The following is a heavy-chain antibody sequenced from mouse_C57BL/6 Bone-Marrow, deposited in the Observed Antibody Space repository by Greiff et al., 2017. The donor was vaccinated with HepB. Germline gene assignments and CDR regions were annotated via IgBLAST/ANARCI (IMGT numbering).Heavy chain of an antibody. Sequence: EVNVVESGGDLVKPGGSLKLSCAASGFTFSSYGMSWVRQTPDKRLEWVATIISGGSYTYYPDSVKGRFTISRDNAKNTLYLQMSSLKSEDTAMYDCARRGIPYYYAMDYWGQGTSVTVSS. CDR3: ARRGIPYYYAMDY. J-gene: IGHJ4*01. CDR2: IISGGSYT. V-gene: IGHV5-6*02. CDR1: GFTFSSYG.